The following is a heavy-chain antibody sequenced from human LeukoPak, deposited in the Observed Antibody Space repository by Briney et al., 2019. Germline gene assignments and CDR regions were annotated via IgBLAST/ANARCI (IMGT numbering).Heavy chain of an antibody. J-gene: IGHJ4*02. Sequence: ASVKVSCKASGYTFTSYYIHWVRQAPGQGLEWMGIIYPGGGSTSYAQKFQGRVTMTRDMSTSTVYMELSSLRSEDTAVYYYARDNDFDYWGQGTLVTVSS. V-gene: IGHV1-46*01. CDR1: GYTFTSYY. D-gene: IGHD2-8*01. CDR3: ARDNDFDY. CDR2: IYPGGGST.